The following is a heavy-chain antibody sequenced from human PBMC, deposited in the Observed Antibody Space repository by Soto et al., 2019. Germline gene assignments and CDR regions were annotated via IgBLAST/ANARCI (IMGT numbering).Heavy chain of an antibody. CDR2: IYHSGST. CDR3: ERARKGEYYYYYGMDV. V-gene: IGHV4-38-2*01. CDR1: GYSISGGYY. Sequence: SETLSLTCAVSGYSISGGYYWGWIRQPPGKGLEWIGNIYHSGSTYYNPSLKSRVTISVDTSKNQLSLKLSSVTAADTAVYYCERARKGEYYYYYGMDVWGQGTTVT. J-gene: IGHJ6*02.